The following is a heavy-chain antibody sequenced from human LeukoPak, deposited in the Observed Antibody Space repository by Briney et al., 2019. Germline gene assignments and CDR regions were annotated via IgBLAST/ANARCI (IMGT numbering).Heavy chain of an antibody. CDR2: ISSRSKDI. CDR3: ARDLDIVVVPASWFYP. D-gene: IGHD2-2*03. V-gene: IGHV3-21*01. CDR1: GSTFSTYS. Sequence: PVRTLRLSCAASGSTFSTYSMNSVSQAPRGRLEWGSCISSRSKDIYSADPVKGRFTISRDHAKNSLPRHMNRLTPEDRPVYYFARDLDIVVVPASWFYPWGQGTLVTVSS. J-gene: IGHJ5*02.